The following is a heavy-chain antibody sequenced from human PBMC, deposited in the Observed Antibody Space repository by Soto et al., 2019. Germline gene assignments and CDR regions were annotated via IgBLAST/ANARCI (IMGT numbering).Heavy chain of an antibody. CDR3: AKVPLPNIVVVPGALDF. J-gene: IGHJ4*02. CDR2: ISGSGGGT. CDR1: GFTFSSYA. D-gene: IGHD2-2*01. Sequence: EVQLLESGGGLAQPGASLRLSCAASGFTFSSYAMNWVRQAPGKGLEWVSSISGSGGGTYYVDSVKGRFTISRDNSKNTLYLQMNNLRGEDTAVYFCAKVPLPNIVVVPGALDFWGQGTLVSVSS. V-gene: IGHV3-23*01.